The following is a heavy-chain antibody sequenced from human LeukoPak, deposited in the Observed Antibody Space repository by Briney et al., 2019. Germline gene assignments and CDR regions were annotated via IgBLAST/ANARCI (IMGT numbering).Heavy chain of an antibody. D-gene: IGHD4-17*01. J-gene: IGHJ4*02. V-gene: IGHV3-7*01. Sequence: GGSLRLSCAASGFTFSSYWMSWVRQAPGKGLEWVANIKQDGSEKYYVDSVKGRFTISRDNAKNSLYLQMNSLRAEDTAVYYCARPATVTTQGLFDYWGQGTLVTVSS. CDR1: GFTFSSYW. CDR2: IKQDGSEK. CDR3: ARPATVTTQGLFDY.